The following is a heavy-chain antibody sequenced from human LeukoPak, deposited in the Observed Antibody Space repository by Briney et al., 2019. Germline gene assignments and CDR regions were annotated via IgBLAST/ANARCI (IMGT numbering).Heavy chain of an antibody. CDR2: LSGSGATT. CDR1: GFTFRNYA. Sequence: GGSLRLSCAASGFTFRNYAMIWVRQAPGRGPEWVSGLSGSGATTYYADSVKGRFTISRDNAKSTVYLQMNSLRVEDTAVYYCITDLGWGQGTLVTVSS. CDR3: ITDLG. D-gene: IGHD1-14*01. V-gene: IGHV3-23*01. J-gene: IGHJ4*02.